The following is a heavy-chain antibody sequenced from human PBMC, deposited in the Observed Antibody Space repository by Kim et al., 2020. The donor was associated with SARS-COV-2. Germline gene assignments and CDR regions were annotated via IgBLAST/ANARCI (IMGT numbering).Heavy chain of an antibody. CDR3: ARAGLSPPTITRIVVVITFAWLDP. Sequence: SETLSLTCTVSGGSISSSCYYWSWMRQPPGKELEWIGCIYYSGSTYYNPTLKSRVTISVDTSKNQLSLKLGSVTAADTAVYYCARAGLSPPTITRIVVVITFAWLDPWGQGTLVTVSS. CDR1: GGSISSSCYY. D-gene: IGHD3-22*01. J-gene: IGHJ5*02. CDR2: IYYSGST. V-gene: IGHV4-39*01.